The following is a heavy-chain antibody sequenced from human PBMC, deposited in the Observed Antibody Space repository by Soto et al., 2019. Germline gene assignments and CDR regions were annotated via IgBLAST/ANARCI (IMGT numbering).Heavy chain of an antibody. V-gene: IGHV3-33*01. CDR1: GFTFSSYG. Sequence: GGSLRLSCAASGFTFSSYGMHWVRQAPGKGLEWVAVIWYDGSNKYYADSVKGRFTISRDNSKNTLYLQMNSLRAEDTAVYYCARGEGYCSGGSCYLNGMDVWGQGTTVTVSS. J-gene: IGHJ6*02. CDR2: IWYDGSNK. CDR3: ARGEGYCSGGSCYLNGMDV. D-gene: IGHD2-15*01.